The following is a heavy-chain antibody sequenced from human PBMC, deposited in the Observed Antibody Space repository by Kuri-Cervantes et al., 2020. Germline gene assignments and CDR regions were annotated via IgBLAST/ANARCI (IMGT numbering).Heavy chain of an antibody. Sequence: SETLSLTCTVSAASISSADYYWSWIRQPPGKGLEWIGYIYYTGSTYYNPSLQSRITMSIDTSKNQFSLGLNSVTAADTAVYYCARVSSSSYWFDPWGQGTLVTVSS. D-gene: IGHD6-13*01. V-gene: IGHV4-30-4*01. CDR3: ARVSSSSYWFDP. CDR2: IYYTGST. CDR1: AASISSADYY. J-gene: IGHJ5*02.